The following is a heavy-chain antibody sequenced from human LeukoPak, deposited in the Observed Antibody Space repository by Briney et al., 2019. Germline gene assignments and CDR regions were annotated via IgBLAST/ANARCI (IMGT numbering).Heavy chain of an antibody. V-gene: IGHV3-23*01. J-gene: IGHJ4*02. CDR1: GFTFSSYS. D-gene: IGHD5/OR15-5a*01. Sequence: PGGSLRLSCAASGFTFSSYSMSWVRQAPGKGLEWVSLISGSGGRTYYADSVKGRFTISRDNSKNTLYLQMNSLRAEDTAVYYCAKDSHLVSTTSQFDCWGQGTLVTVSS. CDR3: AKDSHLVSTTSQFDC. CDR2: ISGSGGRT.